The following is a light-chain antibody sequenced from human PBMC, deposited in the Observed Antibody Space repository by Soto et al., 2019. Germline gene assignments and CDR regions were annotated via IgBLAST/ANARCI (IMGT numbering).Light chain of an antibody. V-gene: IGLV1-44*01. CDR2: GDV. J-gene: IGLJ3*02. CDR3: QAYDYSLTAFV. CDR1: TSNIGRNS. Sequence: QSVLTQPPSASGTPGQRFTISCSGSTSNIGRNSVYWYQQLPGTAPKLVMYGDVQRPSGVPDRFSGSKSGTSASLAITGLQAEDEADYYCQAYDYSLTAFVFGGGTKLTVL.